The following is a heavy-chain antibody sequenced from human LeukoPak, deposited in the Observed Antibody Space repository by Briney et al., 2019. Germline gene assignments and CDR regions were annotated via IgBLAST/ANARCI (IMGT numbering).Heavy chain of an antibody. V-gene: IGHV4-39*07. J-gene: IGHJ4*02. CDR3: ARDLGIYSGYDV. CDR1: GGSISSSSYY. CDR2: IYYSGST. Sequence: SETLSLTCTVSGGSISSSSYYWGWIRQPPGKGLEWIGSIYYSGSTNYNPSLKSRVTISVDTSKNQFSLKLSPVTAADTAVYYCARDLGIYSGYDVWGQGTLVTVSS. D-gene: IGHD5-12*01.